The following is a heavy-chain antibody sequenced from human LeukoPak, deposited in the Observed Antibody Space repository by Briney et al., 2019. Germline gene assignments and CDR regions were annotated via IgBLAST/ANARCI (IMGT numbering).Heavy chain of an antibody. Sequence: GGSLRLSCAASGFTFDEYAMHWVRQAPGKGLEWVSGINWSGGSIGCADSVKGRFTISRDNAKNSLYLQMNSLRAEDTALYYCAKDYYDILTGTLWGYFDLWGRGTLVTVSS. CDR1: GFTFDEYA. J-gene: IGHJ2*01. CDR2: INWSGGSI. V-gene: IGHV3-9*01. D-gene: IGHD3-9*01. CDR3: AKDYYDILTGTLWGYFDL.